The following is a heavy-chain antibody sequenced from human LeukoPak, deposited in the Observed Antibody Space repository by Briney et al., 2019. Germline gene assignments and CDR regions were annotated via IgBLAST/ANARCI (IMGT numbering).Heavy chain of an antibody. D-gene: IGHD7-27*01. CDR2: IYYTET. Sequence: SETLSLTCTVSGGSVSNYYWSWIRQSPAKGLEWIGYIYYTETSYNPSLKSRVTISADTSKNQFSLKLYSVTAADTAVYYCATRKLGNDYWGQGTLVTVP. CDR1: GGSVSNYY. V-gene: IGHV4-59*02. CDR3: ATRKLGNDY. J-gene: IGHJ4*02.